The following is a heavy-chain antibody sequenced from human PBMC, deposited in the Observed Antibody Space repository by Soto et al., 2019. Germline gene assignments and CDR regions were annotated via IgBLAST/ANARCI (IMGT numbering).Heavy chain of an antibody. Sequence: PSETLSLTCTVSGGSISINTYYWGWIRQPPGKGLEWIGSIYYGRTSYYHSSLKSRVTLSVYTSKNQLSLKLTSVTAAETAMYYCDLGRGYNWNDYYFDYWGQGTLVNVSS. J-gene: IGHJ4*02. V-gene: IGHV4-39*01. CDR1: GGSISINTYY. CDR2: IYYGRTS. D-gene: IGHD1-20*01. CDR3: DLGRGYNWNDYYFDY.